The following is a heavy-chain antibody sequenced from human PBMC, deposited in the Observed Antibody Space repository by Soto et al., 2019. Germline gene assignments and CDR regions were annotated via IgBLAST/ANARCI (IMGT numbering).Heavy chain of an antibody. J-gene: IGHJ3*02. CDR2: IGGRGGST. Sequence: GGSLRLSCSASGFSFSSYAISWVRQAPGKGLEWVSSIGGRGGSTYYADSVKGRFTISRDNSKNTVYLQMNSLRVEDTAVYYCGRGKVDTIASPYFDIWGQGTMVTVSS. D-gene: IGHD5-18*01. CDR3: GRGKVDTIASPYFDI. V-gene: IGHV3-23*01. CDR1: GFSFSSYA.